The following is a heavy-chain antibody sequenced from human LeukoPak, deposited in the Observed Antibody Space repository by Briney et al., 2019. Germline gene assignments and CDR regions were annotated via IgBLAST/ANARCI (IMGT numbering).Heavy chain of an antibody. CDR1: GESLSGYY. CDR2: INHSGGT. J-gene: IGHJ4*02. CDR3: ARSQLWSPFSY. Sequence: SETLSLTCVVYGESLSGYYCNWIRQPPGKGLEWIGGINHSGGTNYNPSLKSRVTISVDTSMNVFSLKLSSVTAADTAVYYCARSQLWSPFSYWGQGTLVTVSS. V-gene: IGHV4-34*01. D-gene: IGHD5-18*01.